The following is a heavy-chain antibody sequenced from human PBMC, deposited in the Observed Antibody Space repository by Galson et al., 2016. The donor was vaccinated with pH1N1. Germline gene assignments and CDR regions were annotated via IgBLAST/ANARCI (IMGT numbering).Heavy chain of an antibody. CDR3: ASLVRGSYPDPLYYFDF. CDR1: GGSLSSRNFY. CDR2: IHYSGFT. D-gene: IGHD1-26*01. Sequence: SETLSLTCTVSGGSLSSRNFYGGWIRPPPGKGLEWIGTIHYSGFTHYNSSLQNRITISVDTSDNQFSLRLSSVTAADTAVYYCASLVRGSYPDPLYYFDFWGLGTLVTVSS. J-gene: IGHJ4*02. V-gene: IGHV4-39*01.